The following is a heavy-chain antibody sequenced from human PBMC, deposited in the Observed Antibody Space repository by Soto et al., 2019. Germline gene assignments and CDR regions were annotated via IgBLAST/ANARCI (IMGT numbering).Heavy chain of an antibody. CDR1: GFTLKDYA. CDR3: AKPGGVYWYFDL. J-gene: IGHJ2*01. CDR2: LSGRGGNT. Sequence: EVQLLESGGGLVQPGGSVRLSCAASGFTLKDYAMTWVRQAPGKGLEWVSSLSGRGGNTYYADSVKGRFTISRANSENTLFLQMSSLRAEDTATYYCAKPGGVYWYFDLWGRGTLVTVSS. D-gene: IGHD3-3*01. V-gene: IGHV3-23*01.